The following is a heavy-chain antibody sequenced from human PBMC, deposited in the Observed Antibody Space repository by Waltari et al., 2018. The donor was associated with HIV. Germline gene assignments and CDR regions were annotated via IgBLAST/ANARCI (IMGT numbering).Heavy chain of an antibody. D-gene: IGHD6-13*01. CDR1: GYTLNELS. V-gene: IGHV1-24*01. Sequence: QVQLVQSGAEVKKPGASVKVSCKVSGYTLNELSMHWVRQAPGKGLEWMGGLYSEVSVTIYAQKFQGRVLITADQSPAPAYMEHSSLRTEDTAVYYCATLVAAAGTTAGFAPWRQGTLVTVSS. J-gene: IGHJ5*02. CDR3: ATLVAAAGTTAGFAP. CDR2: LYSEVSVT.